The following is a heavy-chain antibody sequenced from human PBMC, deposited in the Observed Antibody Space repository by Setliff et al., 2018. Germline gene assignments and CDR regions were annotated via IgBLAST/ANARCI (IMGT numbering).Heavy chain of an antibody. CDR2: IYPDDSDT. CDR3: ARALYPSSFIGYNWFDP. J-gene: IGHJ5*02. D-gene: IGHD2-2*01. CDR1: ASTFSNYW. Sequence: GESLKISCKDSASTFSNYWIVWVRQMPGKGLEWMGMIYPDDSDTKYHPSFQGQVTISADKSISTAYLQWSSLKASDTAMYYCARALYPSSFIGYNWFDPWGQGTQVTVSS. V-gene: IGHV5-51*01.